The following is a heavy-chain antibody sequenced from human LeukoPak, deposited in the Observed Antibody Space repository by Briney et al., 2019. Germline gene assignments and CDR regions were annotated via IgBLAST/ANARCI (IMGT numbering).Heavy chain of an antibody. J-gene: IGHJ5*02. Sequence: GGSLRLPCAASGFTFSSYWMHWVRQAPGKGLVWVSRINSDGSSTSYADSVKGRFTISRDNAKNTLYLQMNSLRAEDTAVYYCARGLGITIFGVVSQYNWFDPWGQGTLVTVSS. CDR1: GFTFSSYW. CDR3: ARGLGITIFGVVSQYNWFDP. D-gene: IGHD3-3*01. CDR2: INSDGSST. V-gene: IGHV3-74*01.